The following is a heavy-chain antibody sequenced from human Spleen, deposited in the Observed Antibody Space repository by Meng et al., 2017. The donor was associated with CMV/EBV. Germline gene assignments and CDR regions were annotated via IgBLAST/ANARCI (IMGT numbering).Heavy chain of an antibody. Sequence: SETLSLTCTVSGGSISSTNYYWGWIRQPPGKGLEWIASIYYSGITYYNPSLKSRVTISVDTSKNQFSLKLSSVTAADTAVYYCARDGYYDFWSGYYTGIAGYGMDVWGQGTTVTVSS. J-gene: IGHJ6*02. CDR3: ARDGYYDFWSGYYTGIAGYGMDV. CDR1: GGSISSTNYY. D-gene: IGHD3-3*01. V-gene: IGHV4-39*07. CDR2: IYYSGIT.